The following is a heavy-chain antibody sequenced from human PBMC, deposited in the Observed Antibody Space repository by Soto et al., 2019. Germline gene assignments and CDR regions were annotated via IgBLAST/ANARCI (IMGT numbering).Heavy chain of an antibody. V-gene: IGHV3-23*01. D-gene: IGHD3-22*01. J-gene: IGHJ4*02. Sequence: EVQLLESGGGLVQPGGSLRLSCAASGFTFSSYAMSWVRQAPGKGLEWVSAISGSGGSTYYADSVKGRFTISRDNSKNTLYLQMNSLRAEDTAVYYCAKGLTLYYDSSGYHDYWGQGTLVTVSS. CDR2: ISGSGGST. CDR1: GFTFSSYA. CDR3: AKGLTLYYDSSGYHDY.